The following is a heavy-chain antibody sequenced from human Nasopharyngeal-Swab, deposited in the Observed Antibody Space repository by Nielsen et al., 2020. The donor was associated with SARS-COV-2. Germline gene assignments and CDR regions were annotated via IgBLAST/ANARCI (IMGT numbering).Heavy chain of an antibody. CDR2: IYHSGST. CDR1: GYSISSGYY. J-gene: IGHJ6*03. D-gene: IGHD2-2*01. V-gene: IGHV4-38-2*02. CDR3: ARHAPPVYYYYMDV. Sequence: SETLSLTCTVSGYSISSGYYWDWIRQSPGKGLEWIGSIYHSGSTYYNPSLKSRVTISVDTSKEQFSLRLSSLTAADTAVYYCARHAPPVYYYYMDVWGKGTTVTVSS.